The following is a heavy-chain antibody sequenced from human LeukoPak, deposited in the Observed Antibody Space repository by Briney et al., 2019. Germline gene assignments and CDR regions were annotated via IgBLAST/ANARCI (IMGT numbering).Heavy chain of an antibody. CDR3: AASGGMGDY. V-gene: IGHV3-7*03. Sequence: QPGGSLRLSCAASGFTFSSYWMSWVRQAPGKGLEWVANTKQDGSEKYYVDSVKGRFTISRDNAKNSLSLQMNSLRAENTAVYYCAASGGMGDYWGQGTLVTVSS. J-gene: IGHJ4*02. CDR2: TKQDGSEK. D-gene: IGHD2-15*01. CDR1: GFTFSSYW.